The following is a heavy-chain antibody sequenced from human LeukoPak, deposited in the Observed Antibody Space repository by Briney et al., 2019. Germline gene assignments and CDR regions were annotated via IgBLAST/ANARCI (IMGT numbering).Heavy chain of an antibody. V-gene: IGHV3-48*03. CDR1: GFTFSSYE. D-gene: IGHD3-10*01. CDR2: ISSSGSTI. Sequence: GGSLRLSCAASGFTFSSYEMNWVRQAPGKGLEWVSYISSSGSTIYYADSVKGRFTISRDNAKNSLYLQMNSLRAEDTAVYYCARDQAMVRGVIMNYFDYWGQGTLVTVSS. J-gene: IGHJ4*02. CDR3: ARDQAMVRGVIMNYFDY.